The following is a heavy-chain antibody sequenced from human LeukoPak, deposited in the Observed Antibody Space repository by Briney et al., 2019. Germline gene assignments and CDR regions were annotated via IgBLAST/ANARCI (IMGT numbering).Heavy chain of an antibody. CDR2: INHSGST. J-gene: IGHJ5*02. CDR1: GGSFSGYY. V-gene: IGHV4-34*01. D-gene: IGHD2-2*02. Sequence: SETLSLTCAVYGGSFSGYYWSWIRQPPGKGLEWIGEINHSGSTNYNPSLKSRVTISVDTSKNQFSLKLSSVTAADTTVYYCARGSQECSSTSCYSVWFDAWGQGTLVTVSS. CDR3: ARGSQECSSTSCYSVWFDA.